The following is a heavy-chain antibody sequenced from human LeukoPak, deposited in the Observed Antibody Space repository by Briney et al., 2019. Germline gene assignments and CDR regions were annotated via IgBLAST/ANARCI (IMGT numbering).Heavy chain of an antibody. CDR1: GFTFSSYE. CDR3: ARDPVGPTRGPLLDNWFDP. V-gene: IGHV3-48*01. D-gene: IGHD1-26*01. J-gene: IGHJ5*02. Sequence: GGSLRLSCAASGFTFSSYEMNWVRQAPGKGLEWVSYISSSSSTIYYADSVKGRFTISRDNAKNSLYLQMNSLRAEDTAVYYCARDPVGPTRGPLLDNWFDPWGQGTLVTVSS. CDR2: ISSSSSTI.